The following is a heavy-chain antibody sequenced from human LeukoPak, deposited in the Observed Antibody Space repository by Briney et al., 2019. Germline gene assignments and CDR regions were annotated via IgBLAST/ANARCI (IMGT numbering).Heavy chain of an antibody. CDR1: GFTFNDYY. Sequence: GGSLTLSCTVSGFTFNDYYMSWVRQAPGKGLEWLSFISAGGYPIYYADSVRGRFTISRDTAKNSLYLQMNSLRVEDTAVYYCVMTAGPPTDHWGQGALVTVSS. CDR2: ISAGGYPI. J-gene: IGHJ4*01. V-gene: IGHV3-11*04. CDR3: VMTAGPPTDH.